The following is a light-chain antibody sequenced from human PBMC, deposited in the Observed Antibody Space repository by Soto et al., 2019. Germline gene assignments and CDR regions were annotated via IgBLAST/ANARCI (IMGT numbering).Light chain of an antibody. V-gene: IGKV3-11*01. J-gene: IGKJ5*01. CDR1: QSVSNF. CDR2: DTS. Sequence: EIVLTQSPATLSLSPGKRATLSCRASQSVSNFLAWYRQKPGQAPSLLIYDTSNRATGIPARFSGSGSGTDFTLTINNLEPEDFAVYYCQQRSNWPITFGQGTRLVIK. CDR3: QQRSNWPIT.